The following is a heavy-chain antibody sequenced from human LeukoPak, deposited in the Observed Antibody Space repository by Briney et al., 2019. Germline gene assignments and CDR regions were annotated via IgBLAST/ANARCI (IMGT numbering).Heavy chain of an antibody. CDR1: GGSISSSIYY. V-gene: IGHV4-39*07. Sequence: SETLSLTCTVSGGSISSSIYYWGWIRQPPGKGLEWIGSIYYSGSTYYNPSLKSRVTISVDTSKNQFSLKLSSVTAADTAVYYCARGPSGYHNTGGQGTLVTVSS. CDR3: ARGPSGYHNT. CDR2: IYYSGST. D-gene: IGHD5-12*01. J-gene: IGHJ4*02.